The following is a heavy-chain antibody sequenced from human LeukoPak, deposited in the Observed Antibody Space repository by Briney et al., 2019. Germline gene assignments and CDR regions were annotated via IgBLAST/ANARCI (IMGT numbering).Heavy chain of an antibody. CDR2: ISGSGGST. Sequence: PGGSLRLSCAASGFTFSSYAMSWVRQAPGKGLEWVSAISGSGGSTYYADSVKGRFTISRDNSKNTLYLQMNSLRAEDTAVYYCAKLNTYYYGSGSYYPYYFDYWGQGTLVTVSS. D-gene: IGHD3-10*01. V-gene: IGHV3-23*01. CDR3: AKLNTYYYGSGSYYPYYFDY. J-gene: IGHJ4*02. CDR1: GFTFSSYA.